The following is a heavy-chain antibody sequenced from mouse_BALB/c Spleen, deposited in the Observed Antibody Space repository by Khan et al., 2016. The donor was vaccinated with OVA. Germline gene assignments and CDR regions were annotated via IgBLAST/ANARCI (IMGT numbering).Heavy chain of an antibody. CDR2: IWTGGST. CDR1: GFSLTSYG. CDR3: ARYYGNYGWYFDV. V-gene: IGHV2-9*02. J-gene: IGHJ1*01. Sequence: QLQQSGPGLVAPSQSLSITCTVSGFSLTSYGVHWVRQPPGKGLEWLGVIWTGGSTNYNSALMSRLSISKDNSKSQVFLKMNSLQTDDTAMYYCARYYGNYGWYFDVWGAGTTVTVSS. D-gene: IGHD2-1*01.